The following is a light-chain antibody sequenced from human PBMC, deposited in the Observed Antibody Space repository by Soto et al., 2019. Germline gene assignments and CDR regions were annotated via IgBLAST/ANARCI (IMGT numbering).Light chain of an antibody. J-gene: IGKJ2*01. CDR1: QSINNW. Sequence: DIQMTQSPSTLSASVGDRVTITGRASQSINNWLAWYQQKPGKAPKLLIYKASTLQSGVPSRFSGSGSGADFTLTISGLQPDDFGTYYCQQYTSYYTFGQGTKVDIK. CDR3: QQYTSYYT. CDR2: KAS. V-gene: IGKV1-5*03.